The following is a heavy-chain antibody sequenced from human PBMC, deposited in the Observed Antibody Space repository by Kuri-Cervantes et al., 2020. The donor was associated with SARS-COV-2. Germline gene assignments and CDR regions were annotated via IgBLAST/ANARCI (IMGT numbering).Heavy chain of an antibody. D-gene: IGHD6-13*01. J-gene: IGHJ4*02. CDR2: ISSSSSYI. Sequence: GESLKISCAASGFTFSSYSMNWVRQAPGKGLEWVSSISSSSSYIYYADSVKGRFTISRDSAKNSLYLQMNSLRAEDTAVYYCARDFLLLAAQDYWGQGTLVTVSS. CDR1: GFTFSSYS. V-gene: IGHV3-21*01. CDR3: ARDFLLLAAQDY.